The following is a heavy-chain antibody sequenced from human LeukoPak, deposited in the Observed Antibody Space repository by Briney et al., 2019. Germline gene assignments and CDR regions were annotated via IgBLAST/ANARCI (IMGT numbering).Heavy chain of an antibody. CDR2: IYYSGST. CDR1: GGSISSSSYY. CDR3: ARDLRNEMATTRISGAIFDY. Sequence: PSETLSLTCTVSGGSISSSSYYWGWIRQPPGKGLEWIGSIYYSGSTYYNPSLKSRVTISVDTSKNQFSLKLSSVTAADTAVYYCARDLRNEMATTRISGAIFDYWGQGTLVTVSS. J-gene: IGHJ4*02. V-gene: IGHV4-39*07. D-gene: IGHD5-24*01.